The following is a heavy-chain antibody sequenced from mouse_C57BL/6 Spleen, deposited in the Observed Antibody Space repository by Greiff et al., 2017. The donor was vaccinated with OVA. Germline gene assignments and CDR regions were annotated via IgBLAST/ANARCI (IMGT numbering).Heavy chain of an antibody. V-gene: IGHV1-18*01. CDR1: GYTFTDYN. CDR3: ARFYSNYEDYAMDY. CDR2: INPNNGGT. Sequence: EVQLQQSGPELVKPGASVKIPCKASGYTFTDYNMDWVKQSHGKSLEWIGDINPNNGGTIYNQKFKGKATLTVDKSSSTAYMELRSLTSEDTAVYYCARFYSNYEDYAMDYWGQGTSVTVSS. D-gene: IGHD2-5*01. J-gene: IGHJ4*01.